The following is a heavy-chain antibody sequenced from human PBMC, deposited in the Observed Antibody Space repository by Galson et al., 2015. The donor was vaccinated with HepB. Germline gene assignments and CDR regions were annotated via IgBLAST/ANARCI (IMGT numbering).Heavy chain of an antibody. V-gene: IGHV3-53*01. CDR3: ERGGDYDNWFDP. CDR1: GVIVSNSY. Sequence: SLRLSCAVSGVIVSNSYINWGRHAPGQGREWVSEIYTGGFTYYADSVKGRFTVSRDNFKNTVFLQMNCLRAEDTAVYYCERGGDYDNWFDPWGQGTLVTVSS. D-gene: IGHD4-17*01. J-gene: IGHJ5*02. CDR2: IYTGGFT.